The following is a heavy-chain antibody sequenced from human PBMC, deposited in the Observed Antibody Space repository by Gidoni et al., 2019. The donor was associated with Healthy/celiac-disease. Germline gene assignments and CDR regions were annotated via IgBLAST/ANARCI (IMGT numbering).Heavy chain of an antibody. CDR3: TTDGGDMITFGGVIVDLFDY. D-gene: IGHD3-16*02. CDR2: IKSKTDGGTT. Sequence: EVQLVESGGGLVKPGGSLRLSCAASGFTFSNAWMSWVRQVPGKGLEWVGRIKSKTDGGTTDYAAPVKGRFTISRGDSKNTLYLQMNSLKTEDTAVYYCTTDGGDMITFGGVIVDLFDYWGQGTLVTVSS. CDR1: GFTFSNAW. V-gene: IGHV3-15*01. J-gene: IGHJ4*02.